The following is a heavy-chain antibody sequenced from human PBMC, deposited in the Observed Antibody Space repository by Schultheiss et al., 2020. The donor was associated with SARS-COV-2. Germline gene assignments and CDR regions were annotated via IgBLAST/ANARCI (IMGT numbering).Heavy chain of an antibody. CDR1: GGSISSYY. Sequence: SETLSFTCTVSGGSISSYYWSWIRQPPGKGLEWIGEINHSGSTNYNPSLKSRVTISVDTSKNQFFLKLSSVTAADTAVYYCARSPGRGSAFDIWGQGTMVTVSS. J-gene: IGHJ3*02. V-gene: IGHV4-34*01. CDR3: ARSPGRGSAFDI. CDR2: INHSGST. D-gene: IGHD3-10*01.